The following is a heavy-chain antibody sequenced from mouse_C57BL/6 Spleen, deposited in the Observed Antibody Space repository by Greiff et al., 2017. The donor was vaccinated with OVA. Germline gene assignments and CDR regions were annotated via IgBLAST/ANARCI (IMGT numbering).Heavy chain of an antibody. V-gene: IGHV1-64*01. CDR2: IHPNSGST. D-gene: IGHD2-3*01. J-gene: IGHJ4*01. CDR1: GYTFTSYW. Sequence: QVQLQQSGAELVKPGASVKLSCKASGYTFTSYWIHWVKQRPGQGLEWIGMIHPNSGSTNYNEKFKSKATLTVDKSSSTAYMQLSSLTSEDSAVYFCARNYDDSYALDYWGQGTSLTVSS. CDR3: ARNYDDSYALDY.